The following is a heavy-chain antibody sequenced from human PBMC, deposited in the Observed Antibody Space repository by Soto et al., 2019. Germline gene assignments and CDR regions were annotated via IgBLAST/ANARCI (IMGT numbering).Heavy chain of an antibody. CDR2: INSNGSNL. Sequence: GGSLRLSCAASGFTFSDYYMSWIRQAPGKGLEWVANINSNGSNLNDADSVKGRFTVSRDNAKNSLFLQMNSLRVEDTGVYYCARTGDGHHDFLDYWGQGALVIVSS. V-gene: IGHV3-11*04. J-gene: IGHJ4*02. CDR1: GFTFSDYY. CDR3: ARTGDGHHDFLDY. D-gene: IGHD1-1*01.